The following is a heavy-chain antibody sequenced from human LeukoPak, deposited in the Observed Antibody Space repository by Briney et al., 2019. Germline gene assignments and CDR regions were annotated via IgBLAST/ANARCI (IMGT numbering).Heavy chain of an antibody. J-gene: IGHJ4*02. CDR2: MYYSGKT. CDR3: ARGGSK. D-gene: IGHD3-16*01. V-gene: IGHV4-31*03. Sequence: SETLSLTCTVSGDSISSGGYFWTWIRQHPGKGLEWIGYMYYSGKTYYNPSLKSRVIISIDTSKNQFSLNVSSVTAADTAVYYCARGGSKRGQGTLVTVSS. CDR1: GDSISSGGYF.